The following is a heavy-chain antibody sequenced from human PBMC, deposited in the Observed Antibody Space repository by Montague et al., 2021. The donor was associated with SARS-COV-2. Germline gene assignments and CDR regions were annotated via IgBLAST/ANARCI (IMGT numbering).Heavy chain of an antibody. V-gene: IGHV4-59*02. CDR1: GASVGSFY. CDR3: AGTYSSTQDFKH. D-gene: IGHD2-2*01. J-gene: IGHJ1*01. Sequence: SETLSLTCTVSGASVGSFYWSWVRQSPDNRLEWIGYIYSSGITKYNPSLESRVSMSLDASKNQFSLSLRSVTAADTAIYYCAGTYSSTQDFKHWGQGTLATVSP. CDR2: IYSSGIT.